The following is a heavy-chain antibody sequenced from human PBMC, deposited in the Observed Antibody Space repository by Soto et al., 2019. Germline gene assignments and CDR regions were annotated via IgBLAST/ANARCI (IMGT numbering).Heavy chain of an antibody. D-gene: IGHD3-10*01. CDR2: IYTSGST. CDR3: ARSNIIIKNWFDP. V-gene: IGHV4-4*07. J-gene: IGHJ5*02. Sequence: PSVILSLTWPFSGGYINTFCGILVRQPAGKGLEWIGRIYTSGSTNYNPSLKSRVTMSVDTSKNQFSLKLSSVTAADTAVYYCARSNIIIKNWFDPWGQGTLVTFSS. CDR1: GGYINTFC.